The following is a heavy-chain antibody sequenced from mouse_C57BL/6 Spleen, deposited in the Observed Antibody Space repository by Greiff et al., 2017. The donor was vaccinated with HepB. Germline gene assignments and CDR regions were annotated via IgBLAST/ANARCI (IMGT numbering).Heavy chain of an antibody. CDR1: GFTFSNYW. J-gene: IGHJ2*01. V-gene: IGHV6-3*01. Sequence: EVKVVESGGGLVQPGGSMKLSCVASGFTFSNYWMNWVRQSPEKGLEWVAQIRLKSDNYATNYAESVKGRFTISRDECKSSDYLQMNNLRAEDTGIYYYTGLYIGYFDYWGQGTTLTVSS. CDR2: IRLKSDNYAT. CDR3: TGLYIGYFDY. D-gene: IGHD1-3*01.